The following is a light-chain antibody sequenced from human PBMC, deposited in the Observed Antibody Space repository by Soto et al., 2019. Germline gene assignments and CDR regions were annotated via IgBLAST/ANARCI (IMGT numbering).Light chain of an antibody. V-gene: IGLV2-23*01. CDR1: SSDVGSYNL. J-gene: IGLJ2*01. CDR3: CSYAGSSTDVV. Sequence: QSVLTQPASVSGSPGQSITISCTGTSSDVGSYNLVSWYQQHPGKAPKLMIYEGSKRPSGVSNRFSGSKSGNTASLTISGLQAEDEADYYCCSYAGSSTDVVFGGGTKRTVL. CDR2: EGS.